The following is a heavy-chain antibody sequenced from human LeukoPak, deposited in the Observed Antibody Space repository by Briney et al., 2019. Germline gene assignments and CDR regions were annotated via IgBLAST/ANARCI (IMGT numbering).Heavy chain of an antibody. V-gene: IGHV3-23*01. CDR1: GFTFSSYA. CDR3: AKDEDASYYYYGMDV. CDR2: ISGSGGST. Sequence: PGGSLRLSCAASGFTFSSYAMSWVRQAPGKGLEWVSAISGSGGSTYYADSVKGRFTISRDNSKNTLYLQMNSLRAEDTAVYYCAKDEDASYYYYGMDVWGQGTTVTVSS. J-gene: IGHJ6*02.